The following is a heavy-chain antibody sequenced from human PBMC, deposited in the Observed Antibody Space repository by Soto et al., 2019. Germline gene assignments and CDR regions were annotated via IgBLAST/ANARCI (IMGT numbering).Heavy chain of an antibody. D-gene: IGHD1-26*01. CDR1: GFSFRNDW. CDR2: IKSKGDGGTT. V-gene: IGHV3-15*01. Sequence: PGGSLRLSCAAFGFSFRNDWMSWVRQAPGKGLEWVGRIKSKGDGGTTDYAAPVKGRFTISRDDSKNTLYLQMNSLKTEDTAVYYCATRRAAPGAFNIWGRGTMVTVSS. CDR3: ATRRAAPGAFNI. J-gene: IGHJ3*02.